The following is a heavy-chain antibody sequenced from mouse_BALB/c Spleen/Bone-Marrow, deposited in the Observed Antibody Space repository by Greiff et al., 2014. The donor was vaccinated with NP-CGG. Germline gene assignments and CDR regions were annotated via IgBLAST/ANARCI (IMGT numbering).Heavy chain of an antibody. CDR2: INPSNGRT. J-gene: IGHJ2*01. Sequence: VQLQQSGAELVKPGASVKLSCKASGYTFTSYWMHWVKQRHGQGLEWIGEINPSNGRTNYNEKFKSKATLTVDKSSSTAYMQLSSLTSEDSAVYYCAGPFDYWGQGTTLTVSS. CDR3: AGPFDY. V-gene: IGHV1S81*02. CDR1: GYTFTSYW.